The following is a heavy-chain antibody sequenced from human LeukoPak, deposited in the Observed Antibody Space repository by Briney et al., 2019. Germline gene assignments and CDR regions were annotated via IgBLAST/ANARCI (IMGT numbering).Heavy chain of an antibody. CDR2: FDPEDGET. V-gene: IGHV1-24*01. CDR1: GYTLTELS. Sequence: GASVKVSCKVSGYTLTELSMHWVRQAPGKGLEWMGGFDPEDGETIYAQKFQGRVTMTEDTSTDTAYMELSSLRSEDTAMYYCATDSGRYFDWLLVPYFDYWGQGTLVTVSS. J-gene: IGHJ4*02. D-gene: IGHD3-9*01. CDR3: ATDSGRYFDWLLVPYFDY.